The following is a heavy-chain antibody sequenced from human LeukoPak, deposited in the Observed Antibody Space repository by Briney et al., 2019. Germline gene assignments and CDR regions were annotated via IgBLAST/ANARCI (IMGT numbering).Heavy chain of an antibody. CDR3: TTEDWLPHDY. Sequence: GGSLRLSCAASGFTFSSYSMSWVRQAPGKGLEWVGRIKSKTDGGTTDYAAPGKCRFTSSKDDSKNTLYLQMNSLKPEDTAVYYCTTEDWLPHDYWGQGPLVPVSS. CDR2: IKSKTDGGTT. D-gene: IGHD3/OR15-3a*01. CDR1: GFTFSSYS. J-gene: IGHJ4*02. V-gene: IGHV3-15*01.